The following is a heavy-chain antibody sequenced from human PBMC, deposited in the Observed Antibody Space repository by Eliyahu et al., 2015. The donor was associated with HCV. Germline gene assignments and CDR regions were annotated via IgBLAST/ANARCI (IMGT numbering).Heavy chain of an antibody. D-gene: IGHD1-26*01. Sequence: EVQLVESGGGLVQPGRSLRLSCAASGFTFDDSAMHWVRQAPGKGLEWXSGINWSSGSRGYADSVKGRFTISRDNAKNSLYLQMNSLRAEDTALYYCAKDFNGNYFGVAFDIWGQGTMVTVSS. CDR1: GFTFDDSA. CDR3: AKDFNGNYFGVAFDI. CDR2: INWSSGSR. J-gene: IGHJ3*02. V-gene: IGHV3-9*01.